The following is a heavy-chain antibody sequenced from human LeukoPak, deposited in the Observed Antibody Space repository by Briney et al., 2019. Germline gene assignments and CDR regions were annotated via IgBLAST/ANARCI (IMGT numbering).Heavy chain of an antibody. CDR3: AKGSFPDYYDSSGYAIDY. V-gene: IGHV3-23*01. D-gene: IGHD3-22*01. CDR2: ISGCGGST. J-gene: IGHJ4*02. CDR1: GFTFSSYA. Sequence: PGGSLRLSCAASGFTFSSYAMSWVRQAPGKGLEWVSAISGCGGSTYYADSVKGRFTISRDNSKNTLYLQMNSLRAEDTAVYYCAKGSFPDYYDSSGYAIDYWGQGTLVTVSS.